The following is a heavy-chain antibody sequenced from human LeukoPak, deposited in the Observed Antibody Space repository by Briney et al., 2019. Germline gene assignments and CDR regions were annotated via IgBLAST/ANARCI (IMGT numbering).Heavy chain of an antibody. D-gene: IGHD2-2*01. CDR2: ISGGGVST. CDR1: GFSFRNYG. J-gene: IGHJ4*02. V-gene: IGHV3-23*01. Sequence: PGGSLRLSCAASGFSFRNYGMGWVRQAPGKGLEWVSVISGGGVSTYYADSVKGRFTISRDNANNSLYLQMNSLRAEDTAVYYCARDVRVPATALGYWGQGTLVTVSS. CDR3: ARDVRVPATALGY.